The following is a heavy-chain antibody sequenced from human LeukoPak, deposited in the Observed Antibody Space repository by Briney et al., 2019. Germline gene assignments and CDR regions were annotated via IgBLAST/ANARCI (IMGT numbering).Heavy chain of an antibody. J-gene: IGHJ6*03. Sequence: VSVKVSCKASGYTFTSYGISWVRQAPGQGLEWMGWISAYNGNTNYAQKLQGRVTMTTDTSTSTAYMELRSLRSDDTAVYYCARVAAAGTPYYYYYMDVWGKGTTVTVSS. CDR1: GYTFTSYG. D-gene: IGHD6-13*01. CDR3: ARVAAAGTPYYYYYMDV. CDR2: ISAYNGNT. V-gene: IGHV1-18*01.